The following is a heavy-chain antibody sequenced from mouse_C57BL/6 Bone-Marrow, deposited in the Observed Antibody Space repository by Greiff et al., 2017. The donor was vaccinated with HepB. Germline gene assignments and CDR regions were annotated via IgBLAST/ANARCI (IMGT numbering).Heavy chain of an antibody. CDR1: GYTFTSYG. J-gene: IGHJ2*01. CDR3: ARSRYGYPYYFDY. D-gene: IGHD2-2*01. V-gene: IGHV1-81*01. CDR2: IYPRSGNT. Sequence: VQLVESGAELARPGASVKLSCKASGYTFTSYGISWVKQRTGQGLEWIGEIYPRSGNTYYNEKFKGKATLTADKSSSTAYMELRSLTSEDSAVYFCARSRYGYPYYFDYWGQGTTLTVSS.